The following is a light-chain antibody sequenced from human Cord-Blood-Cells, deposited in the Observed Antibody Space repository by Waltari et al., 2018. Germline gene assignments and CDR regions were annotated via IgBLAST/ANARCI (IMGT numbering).Light chain of an antibody. CDR3: QQRET. CDR2: DAS. J-gene: IGKJ2*01. CDR1: QSVSSY. Sequence: VSTQSPATLSFILGERATLSCRASQSVSSYLTWYQRKPGQAPRLLIYDASNRATGIPARFSGSGSGTDFTLTISSLEPEDFAVYYCQQRETFGQGTKLEIK. V-gene: IGKV3-11*01.